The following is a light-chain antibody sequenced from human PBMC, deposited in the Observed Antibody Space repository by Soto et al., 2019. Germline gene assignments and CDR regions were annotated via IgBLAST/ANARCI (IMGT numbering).Light chain of an antibody. V-gene: IGKV3-15*01. CDR1: QSVSNK. CDR2: AAP. CDR3: QQYANWPKT. J-gene: IGKJ1*01. Sequence: EIVMTQSPATLPVSPAERATLFRRASQSVSNKLVWYQQKPGQAPRLLIYAAPTRATGIPARFSGSGSETEFTLTISSLQSEDLAVYYCQQYANWPKTFGQGTKVDIK.